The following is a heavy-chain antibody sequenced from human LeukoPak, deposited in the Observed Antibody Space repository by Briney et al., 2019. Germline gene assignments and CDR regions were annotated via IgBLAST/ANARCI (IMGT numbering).Heavy chain of an antibody. CDR3: ARSVSGSNAERHFDY. J-gene: IGHJ4*02. CDR1: GFTFSSYS. CDR2: ISSSSSTI. V-gene: IGHV3-48*01. D-gene: IGHD1-26*01. Sequence: GGSLRLSCAASGFTFSSYSMNWVRQAPGKGLEWVSHISSSSSTIYYADSVKGRFTISRDNAKNSLYLQMNSLRAEDTALYYCARSVSGSNAERHFDYWGQGTLVTVSS.